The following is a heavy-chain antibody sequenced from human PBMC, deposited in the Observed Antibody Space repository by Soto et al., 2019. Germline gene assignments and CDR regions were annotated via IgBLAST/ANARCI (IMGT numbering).Heavy chain of an antibody. J-gene: IGHJ5*02. CDR1: GFVFKNFA. Sequence: PVGSLRLSCVASGFVFKNFAINWVRQPPGKGLEWVSVIRGTGLNTYYAASVKGRFNISRDNSKNTVYLQMDSLKVEDTAVYYCAKRASPANIDNWFDPWGPGTQVTVSS. CDR3: AKRASPANIDNWFDP. CDR2: IRGTGLNT. V-gene: IGHV3-23*01.